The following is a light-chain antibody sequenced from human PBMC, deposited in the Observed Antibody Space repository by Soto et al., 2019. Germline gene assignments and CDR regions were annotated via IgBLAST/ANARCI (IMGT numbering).Light chain of an antibody. J-gene: IGKJ1*01. CDR3: QQSYNTPWT. Sequence: DIQMTQSPSSLSASVGDRVTITCRASQTINTYLNWYQQKPGKAPELLIYGASSLQSGVPSRFSGSGSDTDFTLTISSLRPEDFATYFCQQSYNTPWTFGQGTKVDI. CDR1: QTINTY. V-gene: IGKV1-39*01. CDR2: GAS.